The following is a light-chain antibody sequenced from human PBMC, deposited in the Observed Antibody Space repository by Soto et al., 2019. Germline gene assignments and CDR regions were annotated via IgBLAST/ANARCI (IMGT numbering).Light chain of an antibody. CDR1: QGISSY. Sequence: AVRRTLSPSSLSASTGDSVTITCGASQGISSYLAWYQQKPGKAPKLLIYAASTMQSGVPSRFSGSVSGTDFTLTISCMQPEDFATYYCQQYYSYPRTFGQGTRVDI. CDR2: AAS. V-gene: IGKV1-8*01. CDR3: QQYYSYPRT. J-gene: IGKJ1*01.